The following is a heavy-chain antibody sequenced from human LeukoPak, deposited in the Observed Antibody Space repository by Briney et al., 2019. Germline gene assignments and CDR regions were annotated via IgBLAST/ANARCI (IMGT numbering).Heavy chain of an antibody. V-gene: IGHV3-21*01. D-gene: IGHD6-6*01. Sequence: PGGSLRLSCAASGFTFSTYSMNWVRKAPGKGLEWASPISSSSSYIYYADSVKGRFTISRDNAKNSLYLQMNSLRAEDTAVYYCARVSSSSAPSDYYYRDVWGKGTTVTVSS. CDR2: ISSSSSYI. CDR1: GFTFSTYS. J-gene: IGHJ6*03. CDR3: ARVSSSSAPSDYYYRDV.